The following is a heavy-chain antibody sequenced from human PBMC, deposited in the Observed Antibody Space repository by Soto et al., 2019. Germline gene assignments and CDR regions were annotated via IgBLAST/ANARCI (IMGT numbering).Heavy chain of an antibody. CDR3: ARSTPMTVGDAFDI. D-gene: IGHD3-22*01. J-gene: IGHJ3*02. CDR2: ISSSGRT. CDR1: GFNVSNHY. V-gene: IGHV3-66*01. Sequence: EVQLVESGGGLVQRGGSLRLSCAASGFNVSNHYLSWVRQAPGRGLEWGSLISSSGRTFAAESAKGRFIISRDNSKNTLYLQMISLGAEDTAVYYCARSTPMTVGDAFDIWGQGTMVTVSS.